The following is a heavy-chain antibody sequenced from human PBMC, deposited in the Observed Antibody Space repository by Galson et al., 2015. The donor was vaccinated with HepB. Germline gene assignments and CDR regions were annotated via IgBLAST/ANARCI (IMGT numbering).Heavy chain of an antibody. J-gene: IGHJ4*02. CDR2: ISSSSLYT. D-gene: IGHD4/OR15-4a*01. Sequence: SLRLSCAVSGFTFSDYYMSWIRQAPGKGLEWISYISSSSLYTNYADSVKGRFTISRDNAKNRLYLQISSARAEDTALDYCARVADADYGDHSHFDYWGQGTLVTVSS. CDR3: ARVADADYGDHSHFDY. V-gene: IGHV3-11*06. CDR1: GFTFSDYY.